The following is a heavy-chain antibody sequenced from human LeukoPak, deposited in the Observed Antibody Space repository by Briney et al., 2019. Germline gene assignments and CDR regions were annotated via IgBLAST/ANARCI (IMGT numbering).Heavy chain of an antibody. CDR3: ARVANIAMSVGWFDS. CDR1: GGTFSSYA. D-gene: IGHD6-19*01. V-gene: IGHV1-69*13. Sequence: ASVKVSCKASGGTFSSYATTWVRQAPGQGLEWIGGIIPIFGTANYAQKFQGRVTITADESASTAYMELRSLRSEDTAIYFCARVANIAMSVGWFDSWGQGALVTVSS. CDR2: IIPIFGTA. J-gene: IGHJ5*01.